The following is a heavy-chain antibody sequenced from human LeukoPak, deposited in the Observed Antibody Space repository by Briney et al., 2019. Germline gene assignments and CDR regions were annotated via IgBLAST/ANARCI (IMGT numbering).Heavy chain of an antibody. Sequence: GGSLRLSCGASGFILGNYAMRWVRKARGKGLEWVSDIRGNGYNTYYADSEKGRLTISSETYGNTLYLQMHRLRAEDTAVYYCAKGVRLWFAFYFDYWGQGTLVTVSS. J-gene: IGHJ4*02. V-gene: IGHV3-23*01. CDR2: IRGNGYNT. CDR1: GFILGNYA. D-gene: IGHD3-10*01. CDR3: AKGVRLWFAFYFDY.